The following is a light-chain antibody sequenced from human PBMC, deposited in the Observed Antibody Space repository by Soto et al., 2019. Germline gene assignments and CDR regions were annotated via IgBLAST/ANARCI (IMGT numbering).Light chain of an antibody. CDR3: SSYTSSSTPGV. J-gene: IGLJ1*01. V-gene: IGLV2-14*01. CDR1: SSDVGGYNY. CDR2: DVS. Sequence: QSVLTQPASVSGSPGQSITISCTGTSSDVGGYNYVSWYQQHPGKAPKLMIYDVSNRPSGVSNRFSGSKSGNTASLAISGLQAEDEADYYGSSYTSSSTPGVFGTGTKDTVL.